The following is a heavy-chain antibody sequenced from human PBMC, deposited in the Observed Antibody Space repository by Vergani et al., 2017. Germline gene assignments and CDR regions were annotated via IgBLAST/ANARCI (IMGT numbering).Heavy chain of an antibody. CDR1: GASLRGHY. J-gene: IGHJ6*02. Sequence: QVQLQESGPGLVKPSETLSLTCGIYGASLRGHYWSWIRQSPGKGLEWIGQINHSGSTNYNPSLKSRVTISVDTSKNQFSLKLSSVTAADTAVYYCARGPIQLRYFDWPIIPYYYYGMDVWGQGTTVTVSS. CDR3: ARGPIQLRYFDWPIIPYYYYGMDV. V-gene: IGHV4-34*01. CDR2: INHSGST. D-gene: IGHD3-9*01.